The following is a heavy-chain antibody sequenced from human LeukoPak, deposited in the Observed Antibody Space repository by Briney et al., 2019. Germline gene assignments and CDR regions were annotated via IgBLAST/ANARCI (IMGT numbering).Heavy chain of an antibody. J-gene: IGHJ6*03. V-gene: IGHV3-21*01. CDR3: ARANSDYGGNSGYYYYYYMDV. Sequence: GGSLRLSCAASGFTFSSYSMNWVRQAPGKGLEWVSSISSSSSYIYYADSVKGRFTISRDNAKNSLYLQMNSLRAVDTAVYYCARANSDYGGNSGYYYYYYMDVWGKGTTVTVSS. D-gene: IGHD4-23*01. CDR2: ISSSSSYI. CDR1: GFTFSSYS.